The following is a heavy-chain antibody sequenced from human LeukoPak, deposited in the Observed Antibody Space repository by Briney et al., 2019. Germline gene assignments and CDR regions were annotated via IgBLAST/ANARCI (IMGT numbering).Heavy chain of an antibody. D-gene: IGHD6-19*01. Sequence: GGSLRLSCAASGFIFNDYAMHWVRQAPGKSLEWVAGISWNSGTIAYADSVKGRFTISRDNAKNSLYLQMNSLRPEDMAFYFCAKVAAYSSGWYDSWGQGTLVTVSS. CDR3: AKVAAYSSGWYDS. V-gene: IGHV3-9*03. J-gene: IGHJ5*01. CDR2: ISWNSGTI. CDR1: GFIFNDYA.